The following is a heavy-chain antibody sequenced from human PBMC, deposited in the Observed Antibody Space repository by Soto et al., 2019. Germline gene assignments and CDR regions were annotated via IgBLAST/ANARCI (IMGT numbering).Heavy chain of an antibody. CDR3: ARVGPSRQAYCSGGSCYWYYFAY. D-gene: IGHD2-15*01. V-gene: IGHV1-18*01. CDR2: ISAYNGNT. Sequence: ASVKVSCKASGYTFTSYGISWVRQAPGQGLEWMGWISAYNGNTNYAQKLQGRVTMTTDTSTSTAYMELRSLRSDDTAVYYCARVGPSRQAYCSGGSCYWYYFAYWGQGTLVTVSS. J-gene: IGHJ4*02. CDR1: GYTFTSYG.